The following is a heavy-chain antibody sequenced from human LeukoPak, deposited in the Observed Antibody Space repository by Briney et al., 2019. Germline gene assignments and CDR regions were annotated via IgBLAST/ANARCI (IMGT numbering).Heavy chain of an antibody. CDR2: INHSGST. J-gene: IGHJ4*02. D-gene: IGHD6-19*01. Sequence: SETLSLTCAVYGGSFSGYYWSWIRQPPGKGLEWIGEINHSGSTNYNPSLKSRITISVDPSKNQFSLKLNSVTAADTAVYYCARAGAESSGWSIDFWGQGTLVTVSS. V-gene: IGHV4-34*01. CDR3: ARAGAESSGWSIDF. CDR1: GGSFSGYY.